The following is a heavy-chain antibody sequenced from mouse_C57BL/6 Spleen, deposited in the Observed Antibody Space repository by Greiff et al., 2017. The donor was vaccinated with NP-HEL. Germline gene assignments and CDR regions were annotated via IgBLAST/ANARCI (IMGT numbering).Heavy chain of an antibody. CDR3: ARWNDGYYEYYFDY. D-gene: IGHD2-3*01. V-gene: IGHV1-39*01. J-gene: IGHJ2*01. CDR2: INPNYGTT. Sequence: VQLKESGPELVKPGASVKISCKASGYSFTDYNMNWVKQSNGKSLEWIGVINPNYGTTSYNQKFKGKATLTVDQSSSTAYMQLNSLTSEDSAVYYCARWNDGYYEYYFDYWGQGTTLTVSS. CDR1: GYSFTDYN.